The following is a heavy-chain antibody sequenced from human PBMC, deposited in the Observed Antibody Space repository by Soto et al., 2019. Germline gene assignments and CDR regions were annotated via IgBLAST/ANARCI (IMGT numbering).Heavy chain of an antibody. V-gene: IGHV3-74*03. CDR3: ARDEGNAMIRGYDN. CDR1: GFIFSDYW. J-gene: IGHJ4*02. D-gene: IGHD3-10*01. CDR2: IKFDGSRT. Sequence: EAQLVQSGGGLVQPGGSMRLSCAASGFIFSDYWMHWVRQPPGKGLVWVSSIKFDGSRTPYADSVEGRFTISRDNAKNTLYLQTNSLSAEDTAVYYCARDEGNAMIRGYDNRAQGTLVTVSS.